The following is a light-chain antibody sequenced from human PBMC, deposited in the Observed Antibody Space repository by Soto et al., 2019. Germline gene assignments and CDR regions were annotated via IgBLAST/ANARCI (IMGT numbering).Light chain of an antibody. Sequence: DIQMTQSPSSLSASVGDRITITCRASQSFNNNLNWYQQKPGKAPKLLMDAASRMQSGVPSRFSGSGGGTEFTLTITSLQPEDFATYYCQQSYRTTWTFGQGTRVEVK. CDR2: AAS. J-gene: IGKJ1*01. V-gene: IGKV1-39*01. CDR1: QSFNNN. CDR3: QQSYRTTWT.